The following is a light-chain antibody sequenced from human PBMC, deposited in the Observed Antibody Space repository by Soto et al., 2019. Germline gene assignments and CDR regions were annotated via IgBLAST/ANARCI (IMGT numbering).Light chain of an antibody. V-gene: IGKV3-11*01. CDR3: HQRNK. CDR2: DTS. J-gene: IGKJ5*01. CDR1: QFLSSY. Sequence: EVVLTQSPATLFLAPGERATLSCRASQFLSSYLAWYQQKPGQPPRLLIYDTSNRATGIPARFSGSRPGTDFTLTISSLEPEDFGVYFCHQRNKFGQGTRREIK.